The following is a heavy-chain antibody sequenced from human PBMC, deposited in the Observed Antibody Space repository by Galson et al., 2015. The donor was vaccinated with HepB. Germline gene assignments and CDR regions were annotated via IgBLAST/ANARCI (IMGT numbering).Heavy chain of an antibody. D-gene: IGHD1-7*01. Sequence: SLRLSCAASGFTFSSYSMNWVRQAPGKGLEWVSYISSSSSTIYYADSVKGRFTISRDNAKNSLYLQMNSLRAEDTAVYYCARDGGYNWNYGAWGGDGAWFDPWGQGTLVTVSS. CDR3: ARDGGYNWNYGAWGGDGAWFDP. CDR1: GFTFSSYS. J-gene: IGHJ5*02. V-gene: IGHV3-48*01. CDR2: ISSSSSTI.